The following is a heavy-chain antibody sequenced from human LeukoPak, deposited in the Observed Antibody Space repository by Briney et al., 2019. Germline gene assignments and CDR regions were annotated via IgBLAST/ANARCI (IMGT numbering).Heavy chain of an antibody. J-gene: IGHJ5*02. D-gene: IGHD3-10*01. CDR3: ALFDYYGSGSYYNGNWFDP. Sequence: ASVKVSCKASGYTFTSYYMHGVRQAPGQGLEWMGIINPSGGSTSYAQKFQGRVTMTRDTSTSTVYMELSRLRSDDTAVYYCALFDYYGSGSYYNGNWFDPWGQGTLVTVSS. V-gene: IGHV1-46*01. CDR2: INPSGGST. CDR1: GYTFTSYY.